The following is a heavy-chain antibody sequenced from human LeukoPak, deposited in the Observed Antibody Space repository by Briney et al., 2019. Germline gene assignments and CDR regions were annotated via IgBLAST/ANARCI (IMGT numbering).Heavy chain of an antibody. V-gene: IGHV4-34*01. D-gene: IGHD2-2*01. CDR2: INHSGST. CDR1: GGSFSGYY. Sequence: SETLSLTCAVYGGSFSGYYWSWIRQPPGKGLEWIGEINHSGSTNYNPSLKSRVTISVDTSKNQFSLKLSSVTAADTAVYYCARLDCSSTSCYGNGPLDYCGQATLASVSS. J-gene: IGHJ4*02. CDR3: ARLDCSSTSCYGNGPLDY.